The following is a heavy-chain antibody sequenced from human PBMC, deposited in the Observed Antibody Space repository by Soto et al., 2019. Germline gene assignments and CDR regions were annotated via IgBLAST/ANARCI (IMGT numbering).Heavy chain of an antibody. D-gene: IGHD1-7*01. CDR2: ISAYNGNT. J-gene: IGHJ5*02. CDR3: ARDRGYNWNYGWFDP. Sequence: QVQLVQSGAEVKKPGASVKVSCKASGYTFTSYGISWERQAPGQGLEWMGRISAYNGNTNYAQKLQGRVTMTTDTSTSTAYMELRSLRSDDTAVYYCARDRGYNWNYGWFDPWGQGTLVTVSS. CDR1: GYTFTSYG. V-gene: IGHV1-18*01.